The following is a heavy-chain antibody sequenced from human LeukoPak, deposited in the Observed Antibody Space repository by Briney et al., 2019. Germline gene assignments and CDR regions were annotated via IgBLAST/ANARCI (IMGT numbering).Heavy chain of an antibody. CDR3: APRRETYSFFDY. CDR2: LWHDGSNK. CDR1: GFTFSSYD. Sequence: GRSLRLSCVASGFTFSSYDMHWVRQAPGKGLEWVAILWHDGSNKFYADSVKGRFTISRDNSKNTLYLQMNSLRAEDTAVHYCAPRRETYSFFDYWGQGTLVTVSS. J-gene: IGHJ4*02. V-gene: IGHV3-33*01. D-gene: IGHD5-24*01.